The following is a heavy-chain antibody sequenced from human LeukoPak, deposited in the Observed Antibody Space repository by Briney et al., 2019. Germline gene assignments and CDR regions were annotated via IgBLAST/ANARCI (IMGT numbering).Heavy chain of an antibody. CDR2: ISGGGSTT. Sequence: PGGSLRLSCAASGFTFSNYAISWVRQAPGKGLEWVSAISGGGSTTYSADSVKGRFTISRDNSKNTVYLQMNSLRAEDTAVYYCAKDGGYYYGSGSYYIMWGQGTLVTVSS. J-gene: IGHJ4*02. CDR3: AKDGGYYYGSGSYYIM. CDR1: GFTFSNYA. V-gene: IGHV3-23*01. D-gene: IGHD3-10*01.